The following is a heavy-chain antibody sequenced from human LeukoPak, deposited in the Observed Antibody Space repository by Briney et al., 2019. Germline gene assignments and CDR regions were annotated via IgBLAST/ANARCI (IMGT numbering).Heavy chain of an antibody. Sequence: GGSLRLSCLVSGFTVSSNYMSWVRQAPGKGLEWVSVIYSGGSTYYADSVKGRFTISRDNSKNTLYLQMNSLRAEDTAVYYCSVAYGRTDAFDIWGQGTMVTVSS. D-gene: IGHD3-10*01. J-gene: IGHJ3*02. CDR3: SVAYGRTDAFDI. V-gene: IGHV3-66*01. CDR2: IYSGGST. CDR1: GFTVSSNY.